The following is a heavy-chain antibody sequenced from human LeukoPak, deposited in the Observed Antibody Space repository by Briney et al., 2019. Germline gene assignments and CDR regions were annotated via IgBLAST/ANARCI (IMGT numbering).Heavy chain of an antibody. J-gene: IGHJ4*02. CDR1: GFTFSGYA. V-gene: IGHV3-64D*06. CDR3: VKAYSSNYYFDG. CDR2: IRTDGGST. D-gene: IGHD6-13*01. Sequence: PGGSLRLFCSASGFTFSGYAMHWVRQAPGKGLEYVSAIRTDGGSTYYADSVKGRFTISRDNSKNTLFLQMSSLRAEDTAVYYCVKAYSSNYYFDGRRQGTLVTVSS.